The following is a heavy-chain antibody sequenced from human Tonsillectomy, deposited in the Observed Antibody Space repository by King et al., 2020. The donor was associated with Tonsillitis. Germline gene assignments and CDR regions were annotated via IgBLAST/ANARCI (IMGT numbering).Heavy chain of an antibody. CDR2: IYWDDDK. D-gene: IGHD3-3*01. V-gene: IGHV2-5*02. Sequence: QFTLKESGPKLVKPTQTLTLTCTFSGFSLNTSGVGVGWIRQSPGEALEWLALIYWDDDKRYSPSLKNRLTITKDTSRNQVVLTMTNMDPVDTATYYCAHRGVITLFGVLIKGGWFDPWGPGTLVTVSS. CDR1: GFSLNTSGVG. CDR3: AHRGVITLFGVLIKGGWFDP. J-gene: IGHJ5*02.